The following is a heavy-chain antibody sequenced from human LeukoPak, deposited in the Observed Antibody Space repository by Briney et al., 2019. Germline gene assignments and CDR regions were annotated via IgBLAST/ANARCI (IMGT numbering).Heavy chain of an antibody. CDR2: IGTAGDT. Sequence: PGGSLRLSCAASGFTFSSYDMHWVRQATGKGLEWVSAIGTAGDTYYPGSVKGRFTISRENAKNSLYLQMNSLRAGDTAVYYCARGRMTTVTTPAEFDYWGQGTLVTVSS. CDR3: ARGRMTTVTTPAEFDY. V-gene: IGHV3-13*04. J-gene: IGHJ4*02. CDR1: GFTFSSYD. D-gene: IGHD4-17*01.